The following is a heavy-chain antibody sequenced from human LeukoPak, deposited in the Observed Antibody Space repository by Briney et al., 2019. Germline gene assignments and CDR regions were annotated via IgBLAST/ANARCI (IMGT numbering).Heavy chain of an antibody. CDR3: ARHSGLRSPFDP. CDR1: GGSISTTNYY. V-gene: IGHV4-39*01. J-gene: IGHJ5*02. Sequence: SETLSLTCTVSGGSISTTNYYWGWIRQPPGRDLEWIGSIYSSGNTYYNPSLESRVTISVDTSRNQLSLKLTSATAADTSVYYCARHSGLRSPFDPWGQGTLVTVSS. D-gene: IGHD3-3*01. CDR2: IYSSGNT.